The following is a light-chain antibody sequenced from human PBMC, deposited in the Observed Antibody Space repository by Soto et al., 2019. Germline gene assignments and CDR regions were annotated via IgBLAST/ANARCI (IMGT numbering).Light chain of an antibody. V-gene: IGKV3-20*01. CDR3: QQYGSSRT. CDR1: QSVSSSY. J-gene: IGKJ1*01. CDR2: GAS. Sequence: EIVLTQSPGTLSLSPGDRAPLFCRASQSVSSSYLAWYQQKPGQAPRLLIYGASSRATGIPDRFSGSGSGTDFTLTISRLEPEDFAVYYCQQYGSSRTFGQGTKVDIK.